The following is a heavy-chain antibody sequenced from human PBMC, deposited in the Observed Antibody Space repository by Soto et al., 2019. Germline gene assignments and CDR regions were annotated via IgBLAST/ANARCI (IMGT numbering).Heavy chain of an antibody. J-gene: IGHJ4*02. D-gene: IGHD2-2*01. CDR1: GGSISGYY. CDR2: IHYSGST. CDR3: AKHVVVVSGGSSFDF. Sequence: SETLSLTCTVSGGSISGYYWSWIRQPPGKGLEWVGYIHYSGSTNYNPSLKSRVTISVDTSKNQLSLKLRSVTAADTAVYYCAKHVVVVSGGSSFDFWGQGLLVTVSS. V-gene: IGHV4-59*08.